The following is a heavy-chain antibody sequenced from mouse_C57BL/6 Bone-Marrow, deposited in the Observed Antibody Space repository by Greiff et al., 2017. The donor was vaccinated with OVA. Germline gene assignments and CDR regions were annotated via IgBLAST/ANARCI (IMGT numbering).Heavy chain of an antibody. Sequence: EVQLQQSGPELVKPGASVKMSCKASGYTFTDYNMHWVKQSHGKSLEWIGYINPNNGGTSYNQKFKGKATLTVNKSSSTAYMELRSLTSEDSAVYYCARGPPYYDGSSYWYFDVWGTGTTVTVSS. V-gene: IGHV1-22*01. CDR1: GYTFTDYN. D-gene: IGHD1-1*01. CDR2: INPNNGGT. J-gene: IGHJ1*03. CDR3: ARGPPYYDGSSYWYFDV.